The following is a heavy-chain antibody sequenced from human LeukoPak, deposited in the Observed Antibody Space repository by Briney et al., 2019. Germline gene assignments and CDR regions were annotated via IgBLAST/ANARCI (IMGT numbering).Heavy chain of an antibody. V-gene: IGHV3-48*04. Sequence: GGSLRLSCAASGFTFSSYSMNWVRQAPGKGLEWVSYISSSSRTIYYADSVKGRFTISRDNAKNSLYLQMNSLRAEDTAVYYCARDEGYSSSFDYWGQGTLVTVSS. CDR3: ARDEGYSSSFDY. CDR1: GFTFSSYS. D-gene: IGHD6-6*01. J-gene: IGHJ4*02. CDR2: ISSSSRTI.